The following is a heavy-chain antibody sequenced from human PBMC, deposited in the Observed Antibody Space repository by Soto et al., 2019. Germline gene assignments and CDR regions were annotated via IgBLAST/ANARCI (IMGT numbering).Heavy chain of an antibody. CDR3: ASLRGYRYYYYGMDV. D-gene: IGHD5-18*01. J-gene: IGHJ6*02. V-gene: IGHV1-69*02. CDR1: GGTFSSYT. CDR2: IIPILGIA. Sequence: QVQLVQSGAEVKKPGSSVKVSCKASGGTFSSYTISWVRQAPGQGLEWMGRIIPILGIANYAQKFQGRVRITADKSTSTAYMELSSLRSEDTAVYYCASLRGYRYYYYGMDVWGQGTTVTVSS.